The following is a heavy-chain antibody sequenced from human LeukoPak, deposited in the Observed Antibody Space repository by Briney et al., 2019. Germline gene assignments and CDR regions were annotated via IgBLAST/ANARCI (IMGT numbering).Heavy chain of an antibody. V-gene: IGHV1-69*05. Sequence: ASVKVFCKASGRTFSSYAISWVRQAPGQGLEWMGSIIPIFGTANYAQKFQGRVTITTDESTSTDYMKLSSLRSEDTALYYCARGGKASLYYMDVWGKGTTVTVSS. CDR2: IIPIFGTA. CDR1: GRTFSSYA. CDR3: ARGGKASLYYMDV. D-gene: IGHD6-25*01. J-gene: IGHJ6*03.